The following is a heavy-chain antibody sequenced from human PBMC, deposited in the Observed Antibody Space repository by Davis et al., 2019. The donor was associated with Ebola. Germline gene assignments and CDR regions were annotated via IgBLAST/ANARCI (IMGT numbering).Heavy chain of an antibody. Sequence: SETLSLTCTVSGGSVSSGSYYWSWIRQPPGKGLEWIGYIYYSGSTNYNPSLKSRVTISVDTSKNQFSLKLSSVTAADTAVYYCARDSTVLLWFGDPFDYWGQGTLVTVSS. D-gene: IGHD3-10*01. CDR2: IYYSGST. CDR3: ARDSTVLLWFGDPFDY. V-gene: IGHV4-61*01. CDR1: GGSVSSGSYY. J-gene: IGHJ4*02.